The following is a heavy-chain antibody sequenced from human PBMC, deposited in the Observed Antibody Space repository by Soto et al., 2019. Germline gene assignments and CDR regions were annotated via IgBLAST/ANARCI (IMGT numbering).Heavy chain of an antibody. CDR1: GGSISSYY. D-gene: IGHD3-10*01. V-gene: IGHV4-59*01. CDR2: IYYSGST. CDR3: ARSRLLYYYGSGSYPGAGNWFDP. Sequence: SETLSLTCTVSGGSISSYYWSWIRQPPGKGLEWIGYIYYSGSTNYNPSLKSRVTISVDTSKNQFSLKLSSVTAADTAVYYCARSRLLYYYGSGSYPGAGNWFDPWGQGTLVTVSS. J-gene: IGHJ5*02.